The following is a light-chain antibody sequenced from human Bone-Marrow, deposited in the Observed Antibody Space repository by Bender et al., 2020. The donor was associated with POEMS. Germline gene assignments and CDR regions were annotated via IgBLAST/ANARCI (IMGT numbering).Light chain of an antibody. Sequence: QSVLTPPPSVSEAPGQRITISCSNIGAGYDVHWYQQLPGTAPKLLIYGYNNRPSGVPDRFSGSKSGTSASLAITGLQAEDEGDYYCQSYDNSLGGWVFGGGTKLTVL. CDR1: NIGAGYD. CDR2: GYN. CDR3: QSYDNSLGGWV. V-gene: IGLV1-40*01. J-gene: IGLJ3*02.